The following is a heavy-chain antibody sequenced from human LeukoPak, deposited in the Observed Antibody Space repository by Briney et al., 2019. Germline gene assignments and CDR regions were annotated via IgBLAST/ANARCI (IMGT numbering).Heavy chain of an antibody. CDR3: AREGALYAFDI. J-gene: IGHJ3*02. V-gene: IGHV4-39*07. CDR1: GGSISSSSYY. CDR2: IYYSGST. Sequence: SETLSLTCTVSGGSISSSSYYWGWIRQPPGKGLEWIGSIYYSGSTYYNPSLKSRVTISVDTSKNQFSLKLSSVTAADTAVYYCAREGALYAFDIWGQGTMVTVSS.